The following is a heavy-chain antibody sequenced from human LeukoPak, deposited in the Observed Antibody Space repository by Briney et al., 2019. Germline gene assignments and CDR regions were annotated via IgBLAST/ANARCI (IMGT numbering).Heavy chain of an antibody. J-gene: IGHJ4*02. D-gene: IGHD6-13*01. CDR2: ISYDGSNK. CDR3: AKEGVYSSSWYDY. V-gene: IGHV3-30*18. Sequence: PGGSLRLSCAASGFTFSSYGMHWVRQAPGKGLEWVAVISYDGSNKYYADSVKGRFTISRDNSKNTLYLQMNSLRAEDTAVYYCAKEGVYSSSWYDYWGQGTLVTVSS. CDR1: GFTFSSYG.